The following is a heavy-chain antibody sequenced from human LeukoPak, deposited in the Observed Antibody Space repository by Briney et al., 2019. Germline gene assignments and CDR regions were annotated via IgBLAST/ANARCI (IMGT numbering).Heavy chain of an antibody. J-gene: IGHJ4*02. CDR3: AKDIGRLGFDY. Sequence: WVSLISVDGGSRYYAASVKWGFTISREKSKNSLYLQMNSLRTEDTALYYCAKDIGRLGFDYWGQGTLVTVSS. CDR2: ISVDGGSR. V-gene: IGHV3-43*02. D-gene: IGHD1-26*01.